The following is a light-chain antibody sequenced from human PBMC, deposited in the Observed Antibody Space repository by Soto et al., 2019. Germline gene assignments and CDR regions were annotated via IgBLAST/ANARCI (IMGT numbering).Light chain of an antibody. Sequence: QSALTQPPSASGSPGQSVTISCTGTSSDVGGYNYVSWYQQHPGKAPKLMIYEVSRRPSGVPDRFSGSKSGNTASLTVSGLQAADEAEYYCSSSAGSNPLFGGGTKLTVL. J-gene: IGLJ2*01. V-gene: IGLV2-8*01. CDR3: SSSAGSNPL. CDR2: EVS. CDR1: SSDVGGYNY.